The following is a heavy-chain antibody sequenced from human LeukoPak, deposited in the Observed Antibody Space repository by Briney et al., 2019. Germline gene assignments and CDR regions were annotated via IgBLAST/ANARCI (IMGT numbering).Heavy chain of an antibody. CDR1: GGTFSNYA. Sequence: ASVKVSCKASGGTFSNYAMNWVRQAPGQGLEWMGWINTNTGNPTYAQGFTGRFVFSLDTSVSTAYLQISSLKAEDTAVYYCARDPLDSGSYYRRRGRWFDPWGQGTLVTVSS. D-gene: IGHD1-26*01. J-gene: IGHJ5*02. CDR2: INTNTGNP. CDR3: ARDPLDSGSYYRRRGRWFDP. V-gene: IGHV7-4-1*02.